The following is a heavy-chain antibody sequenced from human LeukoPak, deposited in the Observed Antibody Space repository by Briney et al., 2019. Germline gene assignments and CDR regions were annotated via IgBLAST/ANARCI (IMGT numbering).Heavy chain of an antibody. CDR2: ISSSSSYI. J-gene: IGHJ6*02. CDR3: ARDLRGDYADYYYGMDV. CDR1: GFTFRSYS. Sequence: GGSLRLSCAASGFTFRSYSMNWVRQAPGKGLEWVSSISSSSSYIYYADSVKGRFTISRDNAKNSLYLQMNSLRAEDTAVYYCARDLRGDYADYYYGMDVWGQGTTVTVSS. D-gene: IGHD4-17*01. V-gene: IGHV3-21*01.